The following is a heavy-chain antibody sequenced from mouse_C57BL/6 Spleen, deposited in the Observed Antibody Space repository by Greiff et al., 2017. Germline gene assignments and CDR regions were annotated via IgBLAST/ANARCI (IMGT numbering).Heavy chain of an antibody. CDR2: IDPSDSYT. V-gene: IGHV1-59*01. Sequence: VQLQQPGAELVRPGTSVKLSCKASGYTFTSYWMHWVKQRPGQGLEWIGVIDPSDSYTNYNQKFKGKATLTVDTSSSTAYMQLSSLTSEDSAVYYCARSKVTTVAHFDYWGQGTTLTVSS. CDR3: ARSKVTTVAHFDY. D-gene: IGHD1-1*01. CDR1: GYTFTSYW. J-gene: IGHJ2*01.